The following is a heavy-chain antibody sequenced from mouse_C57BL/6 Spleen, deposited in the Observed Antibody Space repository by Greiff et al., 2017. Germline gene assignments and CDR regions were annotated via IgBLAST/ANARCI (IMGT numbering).Heavy chain of an antibody. CDR2: IHPNSGST. CDR1: GYTFTSYW. D-gene: IGHD2-3*01. CDR3: ARDGGSRAMDY. V-gene: IGHV1-64*01. Sequence: VKLQESGAELVKPGASVKLSCKASGYTFTSYWMHWVKQRPGQGLEWIGMIHPNSGSTNYNEKFKSEATLTVDKSSSTAYMQLSSLTSEDSAVYYCARDGGSRAMDYWGQGTSVTVSS. J-gene: IGHJ4*01.